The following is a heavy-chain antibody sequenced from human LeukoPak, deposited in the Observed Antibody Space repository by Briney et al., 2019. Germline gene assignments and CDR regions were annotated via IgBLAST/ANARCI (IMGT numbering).Heavy chain of an antibody. V-gene: IGHV3-23*01. CDR1: GFTFNGYA. CDR3: AKGLGWYCSSTSCYSLDY. D-gene: IGHD2-2*01. Sequence: GGSLRLSCAASGFTFNGYAMNWVRQAPGKGLEWVSAISDSGDNTYYADSVRGRFTISRDNSKNTLYLQMNSLRAEDTAVYYCAKGLGWYCSSTSCYSLDYWGQGTLVTVSS. CDR2: ISDSGDNT. J-gene: IGHJ4*02.